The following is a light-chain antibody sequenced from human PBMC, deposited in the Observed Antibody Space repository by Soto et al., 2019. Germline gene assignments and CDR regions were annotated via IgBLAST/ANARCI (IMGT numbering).Light chain of an antibody. CDR1: QSVSSN. CDR2: GAS. J-gene: IGKJ1*01. CDR3: QQYGTSPRWT. Sequence: EIVMTQSPATLSVSPGERATLSCRASQSVSSNLAWYQQKPGQAPRLLIYGASTRATGIPARFSGSGSGTDFTLTISRLDPADFAVYYCQQYGTSPRWTFGQGARWIS. V-gene: IGKV3-15*01.